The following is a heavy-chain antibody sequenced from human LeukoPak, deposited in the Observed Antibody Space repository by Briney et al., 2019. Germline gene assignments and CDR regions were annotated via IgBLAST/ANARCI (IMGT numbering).Heavy chain of an antibody. CDR2: INPGDSDN. J-gene: IGHJ4*02. CDR1: GYIFIGYW. V-gene: IGHV5-51*01. CDR3: ARGRGATVINNFDY. Sequence: GEPLKISCKGSGYIFIGYWIGWVRPMPGKGLEWIGIINPGDSDNRYSPPFQGQVTMSADKSISNAFLQGSSLKATDTAMYYCARGRGATVINNFDYWGQGTLVTVSS. D-gene: IGHD4-11*01.